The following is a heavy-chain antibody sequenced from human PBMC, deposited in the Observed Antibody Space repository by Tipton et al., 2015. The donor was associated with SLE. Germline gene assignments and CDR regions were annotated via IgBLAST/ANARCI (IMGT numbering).Heavy chain of an antibody. CDR3: AREEAARPGWYFDL. V-gene: IGHV4-59*11. Sequence: TLSLTCPVSGGSISSHYWSWIRQPPGKGLEWIGYIYYSGSTNYNPSLKSRVTISVDTSKNQFSLKLSSVTAADTAVYYCAREEAARPGWYFDLWGRGTLVTVSS. CDR2: IYYSGST. J-gene: IGHJ2*01. D-gene: IGHD6-6*01. CDR1: GGSISSHY.